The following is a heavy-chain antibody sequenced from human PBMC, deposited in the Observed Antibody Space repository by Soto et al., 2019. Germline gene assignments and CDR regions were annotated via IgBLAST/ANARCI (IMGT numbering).Heavy chain of an antibody. CDR3: ARSFGWYAFDQ. CDR1: SASIDNN. V-gene: IGHV4-4*02. CDR2: IHQSGIS. J-gene: IGHJ4*02. Sequence: QMQLLESGPGLVKPSETLSLTCAVSSASIDNNWNWVRQPPGKGLEWIGEIHQSGISYKNPSLKSRVTMSVDKSKNKFSLNLSSVIAAETAVYFSARSFGWYAFDQWGQGTLVTVSS. D-gene: IGHD6-19*01.